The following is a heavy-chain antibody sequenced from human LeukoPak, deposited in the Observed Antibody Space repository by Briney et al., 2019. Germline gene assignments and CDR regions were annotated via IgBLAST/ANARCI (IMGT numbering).Heavy chain of an antibody. J-gene: IGHJ4*02. Sequence: GGSPRLSCAPSGFTFSSYWMHWVRQAPGKGLVWVSRINSDGSSTSYADSVKGRFTISRDNAKNTLYLQMNSLRAEDTAVYYCASPFRDPDYWGQGTLVTVSS. CDR2: INSDGSST. CDR1: GFTFSSYW. V-gene: IGHV3-74*01. CDR3: ASPFRDPDY.